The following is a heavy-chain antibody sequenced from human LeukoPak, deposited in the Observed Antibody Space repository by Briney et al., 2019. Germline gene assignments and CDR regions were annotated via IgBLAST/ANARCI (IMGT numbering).Heavy chain of an antibody. CDR2: IYYSGNT. V-gene: IGHV4-39*01. J-gene: IGHJ4*02. Sequence: SETLSLTCTVSGGSISGSDYYWAWIRPPPGKGLEGIGNIYYSGNTYYNPSLQSRVTVSVDTSKNQFSLKLSSVTAADTAVYYCARLAYTYGLGDYWGQGILVTVSS. CDR1: GGSISGSDYY. D-gene: IGHD5-18*01. CDR3: ARLAYTYGLGDY.